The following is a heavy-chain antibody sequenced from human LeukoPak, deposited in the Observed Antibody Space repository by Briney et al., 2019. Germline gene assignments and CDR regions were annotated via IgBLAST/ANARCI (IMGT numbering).Heavy chain of an antibody. CDR1: GGSFSDYY. V-gene: IGHV4-34*01. J-gene: IGHJ5*02. D-gene: IGHD4-11*01. CDR3: ARGRRTTLNWFDP. Sequence: SETLSLTCAVYGGSFSDYYWGWIRQSPEKGLEWIGEINHSGSTVYNPSLKSRVTISVDTSKSQLSLKLNSVTAADTAVYYCARGRRTTLNWFDPWGQGTLVTVSS. CDR2: INHSGST.